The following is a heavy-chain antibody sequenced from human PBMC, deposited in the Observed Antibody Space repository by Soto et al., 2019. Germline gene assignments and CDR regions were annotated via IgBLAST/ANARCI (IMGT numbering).Heavy chain of an antibody. J-gene: IGHJ4*02. Sequence: PSETLSLTCTVSGGSISSGGYYWSWIRQHPGKGLEWTGYIYYSGSTYYNPSLKSRVTISVDTSKNQFSLKLSSVTAADTAVYYCARWDGSGSSTFDYWGQGTLVTVSS. CDR3: ARWDGSGSSTFDY. V-gene: IGHV4-31*03. CDR1: GGSISSGGYY. D-gene: IGHD3-10*01. CDR2: IYYSGST.